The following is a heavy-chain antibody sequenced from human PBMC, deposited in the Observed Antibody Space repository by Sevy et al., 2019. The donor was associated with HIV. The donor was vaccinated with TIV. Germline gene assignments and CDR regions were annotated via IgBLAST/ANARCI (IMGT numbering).Heavy chain of an antibody. CDR1: GYNFGGHF. V-gene: IGHV1-2*02. D-gene: IGHD3-3*01. CDR2: INPNTGGT. CDR3: ARDATYDFWSGSDF. Sequence: GESLKISCETFGYNFGGHFIHWVRQAPGQGLQWMGWINPNTGGTNFAQKFQDRVTMTRDTSTRTIYMELSSLRSDDTAIYYCARDATYDFWSGSDFWGQGTLVTVSS. J-gene: IGHJ4*02.